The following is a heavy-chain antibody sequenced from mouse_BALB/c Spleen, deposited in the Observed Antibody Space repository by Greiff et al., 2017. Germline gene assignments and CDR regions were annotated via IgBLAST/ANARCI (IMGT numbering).Heavy chain of an antibody. CDR2: ISSGGSYT. CDR1: GFTFSSFT. V-gene: IGHV5-6-4*01. J-gene: IGHJ4*01. Sequence: EVMLVESGGGLVKPGGSLKLSCSASGFTFSSFTMSWVRQTPEKRLEWVATISSGGSYTYYPDSVKGRFTISRDNAKNTLYLQMSSLKSEDTAMYYCTRVDDYYGSSPYAMDYWGQGTSVTVSS. D-gene: IGHD1-1*01. CDR3: TRVDDYYGSSPYAMDY.